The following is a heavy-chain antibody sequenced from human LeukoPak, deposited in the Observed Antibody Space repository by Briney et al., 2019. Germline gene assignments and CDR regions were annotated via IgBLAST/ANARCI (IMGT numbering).Heavy chain of an antibody. J-gene: IGHJ6*02. Sequence: PGGSLRLSCAASGFTFSSYSINWVRQAPGKGLERVSSISSSSSYIFYADSVKGRFTISRDNAKNSLYLQMNSLRAEDTAVYYCARDLLERRGGIYYYYGMDVWGQGTTVTVSS. CDR2: ISSSSSYI. V-gene: IGHV3-21*01. CDR1: GFTFSSYS. D-gene: IGHD1-1*01. CDR3: ARDLLERRGGIYYYYGMDV.